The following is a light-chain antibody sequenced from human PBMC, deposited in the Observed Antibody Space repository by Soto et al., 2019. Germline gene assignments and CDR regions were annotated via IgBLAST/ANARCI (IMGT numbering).Light chain of an antibody. CDR1: QRVGGY. Sequence: EIVMTQSPATLSVSLGERATLSCRASQRVGGYLAWYQQRPGQVPRLLIYDAYTRAAGVPARFSGSGSGTEFSLTISSLQSEDFAVYYCQQYSDWPRYTFGQGTKLEIK. CDR3: QQYSDWPRYT. CDR2: DAY. J-gene: IGKJ2*01. V-gene: IGKV3-15*01.